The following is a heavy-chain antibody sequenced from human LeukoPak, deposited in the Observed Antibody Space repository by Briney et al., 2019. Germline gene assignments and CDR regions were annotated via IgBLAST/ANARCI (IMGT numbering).Heavy chain of an antibody. CDR2: IRQDGSEI. CDR3: ARGKIVGATYFDY. Sequence: GGSLRLSCAASRFTFSSYWMSWVRQAPGKGLEWVANIRQDGSEIYYVDSVKGRFTISRDNAKNSLFLQMNSLRAEDTAVYYCARGKIVGATYFDYWGQGTLVTVSS. V-gene: IGHV3-7*01. CDR1: RFTFSSYW. D-gene: IGHD1-26*01. J-gene: IGHJ4*02.